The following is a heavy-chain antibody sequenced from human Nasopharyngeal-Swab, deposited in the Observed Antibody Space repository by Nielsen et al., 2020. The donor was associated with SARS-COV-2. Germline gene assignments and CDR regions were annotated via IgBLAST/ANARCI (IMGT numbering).Heavy chain of an antibody. D-gene: IGHD3-10*01. Sequence: GVLKISCAASGFTFSSYWMHWVRQAPGKGLVWVSRINSDGSSTSYADSVKGRFTISRDSAKNTLYLQMNSLRAEDTAVYYCAREYYYGSGSYWSWDYYYGMDVWGQGTTVTVSS. J-gene: IGHJ6*02. V-gene: IGHV3-74*01. CDR3: AREYYYGSGSYWSWDYYYGMDV. CDR2: INSDGSST. CDR1: GFTFSSYW.